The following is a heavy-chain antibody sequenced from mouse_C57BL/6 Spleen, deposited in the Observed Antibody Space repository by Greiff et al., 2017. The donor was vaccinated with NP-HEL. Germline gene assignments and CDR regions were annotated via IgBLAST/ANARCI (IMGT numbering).Heavy chain of an antibody. Sequence: EVKLVESGGGLVKPGGSLKLSCAASGFTFSDYGMHWVRQAPEKGLEWVAYISSGSSTIYYADTVKGRFTISRDNAKNTLFLQMTSLRSEDTAMYYCAREGLRRGMDYWGQGTSVTVSS. CDR2: ISSGSSTI. CDR3: AREGLRRGMDY. J-gene: IGHJ4*01. D-gene: IGHD2-4*01. CDR1: GFTFSDYG. V-gene: IGHV5-17*01.